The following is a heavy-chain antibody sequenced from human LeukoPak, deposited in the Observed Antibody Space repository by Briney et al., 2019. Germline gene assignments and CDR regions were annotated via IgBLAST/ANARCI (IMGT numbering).Heavy chain of an antibody. CDR1: GGPISSYY. D-gene: IGHD3-10*01. CDR2: IYYSGST. V-gene: IGHV4-59*08. Sequence: SETLSLTCTVSGGPISSYYWSWIRQPPGKGLEWIGYIYYSGSTNYNPSLKSRVTISVDTSKNQFSLKLSSVTAADTAVYYCARGITMVRGVTGKTAWFDPWGQGTLVTVSS. J-gene: IGHJ5*02. CDR3: ARGITMVRGVTGKTAWFDP.